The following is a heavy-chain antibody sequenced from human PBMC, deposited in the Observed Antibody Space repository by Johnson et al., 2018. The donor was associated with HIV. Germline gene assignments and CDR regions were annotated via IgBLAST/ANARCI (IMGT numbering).Heavy chain of an antibody. J-gene: IGHJ3*02. D-gene: IGHD4-17*01. V-gene: IGHV3-66*01. CDR3: ARKEHGDYVFGNAFDI. CDR2: IYSGGST. Sequence: VQLVESGGGVVQPGRSLRLSCAASGFSFSSYPMHWVRQAPGKGLEWVAVIYSGGSTYYADSVKGRFTISRDNSKNTLYLQMNSLRAEDTAVYYCARKEHGDYVFGNAFDIWGQGTMVTVSS. CDR1: GFSFSSYP.